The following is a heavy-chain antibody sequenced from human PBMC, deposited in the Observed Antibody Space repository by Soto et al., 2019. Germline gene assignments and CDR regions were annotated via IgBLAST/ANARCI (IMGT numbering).Heavy chain of an antibody. Sequence: SETLSLTCTVSGGSIRSSCYYWGWLRQPPGKGLEWIGSIYYSGSTYYNPSLKSRVTISVDTSKNQFSLKLSSVTAADTAVYYCATNSGSYYHYFDYWGQEPWSPSP. CDR1: GGSIRSSCYY. CDR3: ATNSGSYYHYFDY. D-gene: IGHD1-26*01. V-gene: IGHV4-39*01. CDR2: IYYSGST. J-gene: IGHJ4*01.